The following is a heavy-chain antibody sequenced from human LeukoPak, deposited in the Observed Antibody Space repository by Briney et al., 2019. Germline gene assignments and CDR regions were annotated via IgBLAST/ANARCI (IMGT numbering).Heavy chain of an antibody. CDR2: VSSSGSTI. CDR3: ATGYSSGWYFIDY. J-gene: IGHJ4*02. Sequence: GGSLRLSCAASGFTFSDYYMSWIRQAPGKGLEGVSYVSSSGSTIYYADSVKGRFTISRDNAKNSLYLQMNSLRAEDTAVYYCATGYSSGWYFIDYWGQGTLVTVSS. CDR1: GFTFSDYY. D-gene: IGHD6-19*01. V-gene: IGHV3-11*04.